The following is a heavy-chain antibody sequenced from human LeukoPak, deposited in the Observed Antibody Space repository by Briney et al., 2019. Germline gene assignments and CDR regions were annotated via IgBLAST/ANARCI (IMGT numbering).Heavy chain of an antibody. V-gene: IGHV4-38-2*01. CDR3: ARAPAYGSGMGY. J-gene: IGHJ4*02. D-gene: IGHD3-10*01. Sequence: SETLSLTCAVSGHSISSGYYGAWIRQPPGKGLEWIRSIYHSGSTYYNSSLKSRVTISVDTSKNHFSLKLSSVTAADTAVYYCARAPAYGSGMGYWGQGTLVTVSS. CDR1: GHSISSGYY. CDR2: IYHSGST.